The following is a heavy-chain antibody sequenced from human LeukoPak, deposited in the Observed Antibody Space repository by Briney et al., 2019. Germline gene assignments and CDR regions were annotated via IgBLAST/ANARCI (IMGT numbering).Heavy chain of an antibody. CDR1: GGSISSYY. J-gene: IGHJ4*02. Sequence: PSETLSLTCTVSGGSISSYYWSWIRQPPGKGLEWIGYIYYSGSTNYNPSLKSRVTISVDTSKNQFSLKLSSVTAADTAVYYCARGPSSSWPTDYWGQGTLVTVSS. D-gene: IGHD6-13*01. V-gene: IGHV4-59*01. CDR3: ARGPSSSWPTDY. CDR2: IYYSGST.